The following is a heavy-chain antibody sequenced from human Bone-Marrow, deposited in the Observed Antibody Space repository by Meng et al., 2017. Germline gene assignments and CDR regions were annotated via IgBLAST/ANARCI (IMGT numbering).Heavy chain of an antibody. D-gene: IGHD3-10*01. CDR3: ARGYGSGSSSDWFDP. V-gene: IGHV4-31*03. CDR1: GGFISSSGDY. J-gene: IGHJ5*02. CDR2: IYYNGST. Sequence: HVPLQESQPGLGKPSPSLSLTFTVPGGFISSSGDYWSWSRQHPGKGLEWMGYIYYNGSTNNNPSLKSRITITVEASKNQFSLKLSTMSAADTAVYYCARGYGSGSSSDWFDPWGQGTLVTVSS.